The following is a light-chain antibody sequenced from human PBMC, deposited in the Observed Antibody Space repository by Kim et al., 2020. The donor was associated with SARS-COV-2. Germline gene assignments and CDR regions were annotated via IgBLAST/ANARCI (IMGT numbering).Light chain of an antibody. V-gene: IGKV3-20*01. CDR3: QQYGGSPLT. J-gene: IGKJ4*01. CDR2: GAS. Sequence: EVVLTQSPGTLSLSPGERATLSCRASQSISSSLAWFQQKPGQAPRLLIHGASSRATGIPNRFSGSGSGTDFTFTISRLEPEDFAVYYCQQYGGSPLTFGGGTRVEIK. CDR1: QSISSS.